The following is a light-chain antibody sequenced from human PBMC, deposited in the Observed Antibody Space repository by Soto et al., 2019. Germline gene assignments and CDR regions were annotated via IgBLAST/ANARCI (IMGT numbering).Light chain of an antibody. CDR1: RIDVDAYKY. CDR2: EVS. CDR3: STYTAKPYI. V-gene: IGLV2-14*01. J-gene: IGLJ1*01. Sequence: QDTLTQPGWVTGTSARSIAISCNTSRIDVDAYKYISWYRQHPGEAPKIIIYEVSNRPSGISNRFSGSKSGNTASLTISGLQTEEEAEYFCSTYTAKPYIFGSGTKVTVL.